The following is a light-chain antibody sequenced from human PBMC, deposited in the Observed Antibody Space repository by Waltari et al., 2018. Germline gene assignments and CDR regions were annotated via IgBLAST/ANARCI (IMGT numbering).Light chain of an antibody. J-gene: IGKJ4*01. CDR3: YQHSSGLT. V-gene: IGKV3-11*01. Sequence: LTQSPATLSLSPGERATLPCRASQSVSRYLAWYQQKPGQAPRLLIHSASSRATCIPNRFSGSGSGTEFTLTISSLGPEDVGVYHCYQHSSGLTFGGGTKVEIK. CDR2: SAS. CDR1: QSVSRY.